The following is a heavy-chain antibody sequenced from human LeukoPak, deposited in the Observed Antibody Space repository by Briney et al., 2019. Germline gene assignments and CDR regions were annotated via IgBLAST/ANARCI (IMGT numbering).Heavy chain of an antibody. J-gene: IGHJ3*02. V-gene: IGHV3-30*04. D-gene: IGHD5-18*01. CDR1: GFTFSSYA. CDR3: ARGGYSYGLGAFDI. Sequence: PGGPLRLSCAASGFTFSSYAMHWVRQAPGKGLEGVAVISYDGSNKFYADSVKGRFTISRDNSKNTVYLQMNSLSAEDTAVYYCARGGYSYGLGAFDIWGQGTMVTVSS. CDR2: ISYDGSNK.